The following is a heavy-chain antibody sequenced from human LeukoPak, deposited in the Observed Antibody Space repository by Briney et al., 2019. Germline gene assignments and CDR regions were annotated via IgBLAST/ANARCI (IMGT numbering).Heavy chain of an antibody. D-gene: IGHD4-17*01. J-gene: IGHJ6*03. CDR1: GYIFTAYY. V-gene: IGHV1-2*02. Sequence: GASVKVSCKASGYIFTAYYMHWVRQAPGQGLEWMGWINPNSGGTNYALKFQGRVTMTRDTSISTAYMELSRLRSDDTAVYYCARGGDYGDYYYYMDVWGKGTTVTVSS. CDR3: ARGGDYGDYYYYMDV. CDR2: INPNSGGT.